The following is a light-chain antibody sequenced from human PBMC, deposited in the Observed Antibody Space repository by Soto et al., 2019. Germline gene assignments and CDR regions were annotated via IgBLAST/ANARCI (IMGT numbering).Light chain of an antibody. Sequence: EMVMTQYPATLSVSPWGRDTLSCRASQSVTSNLAWYQQKPGQAPRLLIYGASSRATGIPDRFSGSGSGTDFTLAINRLEPEDSAVYYCQQYYSSPRTLGRGTKVDI. V-gene: IGKV3-20*01. CDR3: QQYYSSPRT. CDR1: QSVTSN. CDR2: GAS. J-gene: IGKJ1*01.